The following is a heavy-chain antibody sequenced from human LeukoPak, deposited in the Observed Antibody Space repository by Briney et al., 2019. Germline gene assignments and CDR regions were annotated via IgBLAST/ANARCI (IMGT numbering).Heavy chain of an antibody. CDR3: ARLRPVAGYDAFDI. Sequence: SESLSLTCSVSGGSISSYYWSWIRQPPGKGLEWIGYIYYSGSTNYNPSLKSRVTMSVDTSKNQFSLKLTSVTAADTAVYYCARLRPVAGYDAFDIWGHGTMVTVSS. CDR2: IYYSGST. D-gene: IGHD6-19*01. CDR1: GGSISSYY. J-gene: IGHJ3*02. V-gene: IGHV4-59*08.